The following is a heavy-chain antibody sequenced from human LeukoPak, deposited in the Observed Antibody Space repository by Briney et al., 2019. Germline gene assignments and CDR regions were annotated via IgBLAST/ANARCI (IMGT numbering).Heavy chain of an antibody. CDR3: ARDYADYVGYFLFDY. D-gene: IGHD4-17*01. Sequence: ASVKVSCKASGYTFTSYGISWVRQAPGQGLEWMGWISAYNGNTNYAQKLQGRVTMTTDTSTSTAYMELRSLRSDDTAVYYCARDYADYVGYFLFDYWGQGTLVTVSS. CDR1: GYTFTSYG. J-gene: IGHJ4*02. CDR2: ISAYNGNT. V-gene: IGHV1-18*01.